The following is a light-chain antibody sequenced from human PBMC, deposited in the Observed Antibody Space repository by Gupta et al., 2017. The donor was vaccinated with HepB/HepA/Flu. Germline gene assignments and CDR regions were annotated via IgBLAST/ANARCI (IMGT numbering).Light chain of an antibody. CDR3: SSYTSSSTVV. CDR2: EVS. Sequence: SALPHPPSVSWSPWQPFTISCPATSSDFSTYNRVCWFQQPPGTAPKLMIYEVSNRPSGVPDRFSGSKSGNTASLTISGLQAEDEADYYCSSYTSSSTVVFGGGTKLTVL. V-gene: IGLV2-18*02. CDR1: SSDFSTYNR. J-gene: IGLJ2*01.